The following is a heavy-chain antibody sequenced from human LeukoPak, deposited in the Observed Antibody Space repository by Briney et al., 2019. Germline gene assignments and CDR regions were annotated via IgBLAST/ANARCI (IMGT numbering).Heavy chain of an antibody. D-gene: IGHD6-19*01. J-gene: IGHJ2*01. V-gene: IGHV1-18*01. CDR1: GYTFTSYG. CDR3: ARDLGGGWSNWYFDL. Sequence: GASVKVSCKASGYTFTSYGISWVRQAPGQGLEWMGWISAYNGNTNYAQKLQGRVTTTTDTSTSTAYMELRSLRSDDTAVYYCARDLGGGWSNWYFDLWGRGTLVTVSS. CDR2: ISAYNGNT.